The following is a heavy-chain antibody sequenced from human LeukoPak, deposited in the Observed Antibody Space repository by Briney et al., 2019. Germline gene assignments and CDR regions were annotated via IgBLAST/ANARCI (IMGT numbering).Heavy chain of an antibody. V-gene: IGHV3-23*01. CDR2: ISQSGDVT. CDR3: ARRYSGDSPLDY. Sequence: PGGSLRLSCEASGFTFSSHAMSWVRQGPGKGLEWVSVISQSGDVTYYADSVKGRFTISRDNSRNTLYMQMNSLRVEDTAVYYCARRYSGDSPLDYWGQGTLVTVSS. J-gene: IGHJ4*02. D-gene: IGHD2-21*02. CDR1: GFTFSSHA.